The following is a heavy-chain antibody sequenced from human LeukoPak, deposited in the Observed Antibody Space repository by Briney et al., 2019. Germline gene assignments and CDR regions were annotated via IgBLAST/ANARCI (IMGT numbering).Heavy chain of an antibody. CDR2: VHHSGST. V-gene: IGHV4-59*12. Sequence: SETLSLTCTVYGGSISSYYWSWIRQPPGKGLEWIGNVHHSGSTYYNPSLKSRVTVSKDTTENQFSLRLSSVTVADTAMYYCARTPYSGSYSYFDYWGQGTLVTVSS. CDR1: GGSISSYY. CDR3: ARTPYSGSYSYFDY. D-gene: IGHD1-26*01. J-gene: IGHJ4*02.